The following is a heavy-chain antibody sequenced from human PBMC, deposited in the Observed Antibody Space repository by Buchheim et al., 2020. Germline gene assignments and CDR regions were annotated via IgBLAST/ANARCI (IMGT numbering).Heavy chain of an antibody. Sequence: QVQLVQSGAEVKKPGASVKVSCKASGYTFTGYFIHWVRQAPGQGLEWMGRINPNSGDTNYPQKFQGRVTMTRDKSISTHYMELSRLKSDDTAVYYCARLAGAYETINWGQGTL. V-gene: IGHV1-2*06. CDR2: INPNSGDT. J-gene: IGHJ4*02. CDR1: GYTFTGYF. D-gene: IGHD5-12*01. CDR3: ARLAGAYETIN.